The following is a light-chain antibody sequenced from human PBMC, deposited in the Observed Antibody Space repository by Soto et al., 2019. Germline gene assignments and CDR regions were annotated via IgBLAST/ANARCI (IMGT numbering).Light chain of an antibody. Sequence: EIVMTQCPAPLSVSPGERATLSCRASQSVSSNLAWYQQKPGQAPRLLIYGASTRATGIPARFSGSWSGTEVTLTVNSLHFEDFAFYYCHQYNNWPPWTFGQGTKVDIK. CDR3: HQYNNWPPWT. CDR2: GAS. CDR1: QSVSSN. J-gene: IGKJ1*01. V-gene: IGKV3-15*01.